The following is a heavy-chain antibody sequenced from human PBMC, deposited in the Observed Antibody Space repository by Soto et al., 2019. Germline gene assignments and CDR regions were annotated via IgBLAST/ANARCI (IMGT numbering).Heavy chain of an antibody. D-gene: IGHD2-15*01. J-gene: IGHJ4*02. CDR1: GGSISSGGYY. CDR3: ARGAEGGHRSHALDY. CDR2: IYYSGST. Sequence: QVQLQESGPGLVKPSQTLSLTCTVSGGSISSGGYYWSWIRQHPGKGLEWIGYIYYSGSTYYNPSLKSRVTISVDTSKNQFSLKLSSVTAADTAVYYSARGAEGGHRSHALDYWGQGTLVTVSS. V-gene: IGHV4-31*03.